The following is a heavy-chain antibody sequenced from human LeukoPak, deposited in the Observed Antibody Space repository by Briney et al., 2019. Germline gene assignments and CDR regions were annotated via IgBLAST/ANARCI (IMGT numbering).Heavy chain of an antibody. CDR2: INPSSGGT. V-gene: IGHV1-2*02. Sequence: ASVKVSCKASGYTFTGYYIHWVRQAPGQGLEWMGWINPSSGGTKYAQRFQGRVTMTRDTSISTAYMELSRLRSDDAAVYYCARGGRDPRDAFDIWGQGTMVTVSS. CDR1: GYTFTGYY. D-gene: IGHD3-16*01. CDR3: ARGGRDPRDAFDI. J-gene: IGHJ3*02.